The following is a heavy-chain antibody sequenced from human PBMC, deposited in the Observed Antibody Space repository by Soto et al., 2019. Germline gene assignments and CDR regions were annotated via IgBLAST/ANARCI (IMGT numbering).Heavy chain of an antibody. CDR2: INHSGST. Sequence: QVQLQQWGAGLLKPSETLSLTCAVYGGSFSGYYWSWIRQPPGKGLEWIGEINHSGSTTYSPSLKSRFTISVDTSKNQFSLKLSSVTAADTAVYYCARGQSSLLLDCWGQGVLVTVSS. V-gene: IGHV4-34*01. D-gene: IGHD2-8*02. J-gene: IGHJ4*02. CDR3: ARGQSSLLLDC. CDR1: GGSFSGYY.